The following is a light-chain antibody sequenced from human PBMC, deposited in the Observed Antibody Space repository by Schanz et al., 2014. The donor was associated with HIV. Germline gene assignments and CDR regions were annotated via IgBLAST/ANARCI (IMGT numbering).Light chain of an antibody. V-gene: IGKV3-20*01. CDR1: QRLSSSY. J-gene: IGKJ5*01. Sequence: EIVLTQSPGSLSLSPGGRATLSCGASQRLSSSYLAWYQQKRDQPPRLVIYATSTRAAGIPDRFSGTGSGTDFTLTISRLEPGDFAVYYCQQYGTSPPVTFGQGTRLEIK. CDR3: QQYGTSPPVT. CDR2: ATS.